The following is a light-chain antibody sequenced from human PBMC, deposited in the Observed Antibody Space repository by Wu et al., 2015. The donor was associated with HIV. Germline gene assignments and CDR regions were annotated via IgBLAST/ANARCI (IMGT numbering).Light chain of an antibody. J-gene: IGKJ2*01. CDR2: GAS. V-gene: IGKV3-15*01. CDR1: QSIGGD. Sequence: GRATLSCRASQSIGGDLAWYQQKPGQAPRLLIYGASTRATGIPARFSGSGSGTEFILTISNMQSGDFAVYYCRQRSNWPYTFGQGTKVEIK. CDR3: RQRSNWPYT.